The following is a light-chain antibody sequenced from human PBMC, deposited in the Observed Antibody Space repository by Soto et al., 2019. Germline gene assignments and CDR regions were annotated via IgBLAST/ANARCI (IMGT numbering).Light chain of an antibody. V-gene: IGKV1-33*01. J-gene: IGKJ5*01. CDR1: QDINIY. CDR2: DAS. CDR3: QQYDICPIT. Sequence: DNHLTQSPSSLFASLGDRGTITCQASQDINIYLNWYQQKPGKAPNLLIYDASNLEIGVPSRFSGSGSATHFTFTISSLQTEDIGTYYCQQYDICPITFGRVTRLEIK.